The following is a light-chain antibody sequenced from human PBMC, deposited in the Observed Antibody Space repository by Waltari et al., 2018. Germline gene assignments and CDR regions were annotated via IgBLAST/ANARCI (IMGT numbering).Light chain of an antibody. J-gene: IGLJ1*01. CDR3: ASWDDSHYV. CDR2: RKH. V-gene: IGLV1-47*01. Sequence: QSVLTQPPSASATPGQRVIISCSGSRSNLGSNYLYWYQQLPGTAPKRLIYRKHERPSGVSDRFSASKSGTSASLVISGLRSEDEAVYYCASWDDSHYVFGPGTTVTVL. CDR1: RSNLGSNY.